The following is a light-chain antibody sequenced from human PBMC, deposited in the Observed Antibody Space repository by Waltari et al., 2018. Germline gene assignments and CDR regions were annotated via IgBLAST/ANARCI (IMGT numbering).Light chain of an antibody. J-gene: IGKJ1*01. CDR1: QILSSY. CDR3: QHHFRLPAT. Sequence: LRQSPGTLSLSSGERATPHCRASQILSSYLAWYQQKPGQAPRLLIYGASTRATGIPDRFSGSGSGTDFSLTISGLEPEDSAVYYCQHHFRLPATFGQGTKVEIK. CDR2: GAS. V-gene: IGKV3-20*01.